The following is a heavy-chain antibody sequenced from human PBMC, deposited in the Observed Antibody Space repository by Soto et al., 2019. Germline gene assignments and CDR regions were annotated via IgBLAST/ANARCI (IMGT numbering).Heavy chain of an antibody. D-gene: IGHD2-15*01. V-gene: IGHV1-3*04. Sequence: QVQLVQSEAEVKKPGASVKVSCKASGYTFTNNAMHWVRQAPGQRLEWMGWINTGNGDTKYSQNFQGRVTITRDTSANTAYRERSSMRSEDTAVYYCARDRGNGFGGYSDALDVWGQGTTVTVSS. J-gene: IGHJ6*02. CDR1: GYTFTNNA. CDR2: INTGNGDT. CDR3: ARDRGNGFGGYSDALDV.